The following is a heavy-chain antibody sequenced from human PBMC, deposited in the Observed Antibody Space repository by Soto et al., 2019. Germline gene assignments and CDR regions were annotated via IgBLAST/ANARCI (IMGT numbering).Heavy chain of an antibody. CDR3: ARDSAYYDYVWGSYRPHRLNWLDP. Sequence: SETLSLTCAVYGGSFSGYYWSWIRQPPGKGLEWIGEINHSGSTNYNPSLKSRVTISVDTSKNQFSLKLSSVTAADTAVYYCARDSAYYDYVWGSYRPHRLNWLDPWGQGTLVTVSS. J-gene: IGHJ5*02. V-gene: IGHV4-34*01. CDR1: GGSFSGYY. CDR2: INHSGST. D-gene: IGHD3-16*02.